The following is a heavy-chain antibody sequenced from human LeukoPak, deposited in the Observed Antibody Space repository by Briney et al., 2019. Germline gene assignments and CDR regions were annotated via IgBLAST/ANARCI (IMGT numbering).Heavy chain of an antibody. Sequence: ASVKVSCKASGYTFTSYGISWVRQAPGQGLEWMGWISAYNGNTNYAQKLQGRVTMTTDTSTSTAYMELRSLRSDDTAVYYCARVPGLGIAAAGSYMDVWGKGTTVTVSS. J-gene: IGHJ6*03. CDR2: ISAYNGNT. D-gene: IGHD6-13*01. CDR3: ARVPGLGIAAAGSYMDV. V-gene: IGHV1-18*01. CDR1: GYTFTSYG.